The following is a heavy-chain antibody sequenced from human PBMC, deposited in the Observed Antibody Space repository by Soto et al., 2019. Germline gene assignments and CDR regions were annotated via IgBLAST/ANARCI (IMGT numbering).Heavy chain of an antibody. CDR2: IIPIFGTA. J-gene: IGHJ6*02. Sequence: SVKVSCKASRVAFSKFIVTWVRQAPGLGLEWVGGIIPIFGTANYAQKFQGRVTITADESTSTSYMEVNNLRSEDTAVYYCAKVRYSSPMGYYYGMDVWGQVTTVTVSS. CDR1: RVAFSKFI. CDR3: AKVRYSSPMGYYYGMDV. V-gene: IGHV1-69*13. D-gene: IGHD6-19*01.